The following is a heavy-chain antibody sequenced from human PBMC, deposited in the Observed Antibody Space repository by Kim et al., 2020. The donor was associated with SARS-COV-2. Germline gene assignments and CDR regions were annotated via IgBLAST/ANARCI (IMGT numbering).Heavy chain of an antibody. Sequence: GGSLRLSCAASGFTFSSYAMSWVRQAPGQGLEWVSGISSSGGSTYYADSVKGRFTISRDNSKNTLYLQMNSLRAEDTAVYYCARQGIGRYCSGGSCYFFDYWGQGTLVTVSS. V-gene: IGHV3-23*01. J-gene: IGHJ4*02. D-gene: IGHD2-15*01. CDR3: ARQGIGRYCSGGSCYFFDY. CDR2: ISSSGGST. CDR1: GFTFSSYA.